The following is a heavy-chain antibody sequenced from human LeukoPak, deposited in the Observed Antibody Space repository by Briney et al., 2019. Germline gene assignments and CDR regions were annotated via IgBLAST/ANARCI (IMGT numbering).Heavy chain of an antibody. D-gene: IGHD3-10*01. Sequence: PGGSLRLSCAASGFTFSSFGMHWVRQAPGKGLEWVSSISSSSSYIYYADSVKGRFTISRDNAKNSLYLQMNSLRAEDTAVYYCARESPKMVRGVRHYYMDVWGKGTTVTISS. CDR2: ISSSSSYI. CDR1: GFTFSSFG. CDR3: ARESPKMVRGVRHYYMDV. V-gene: IGHV3-21*01. J-gene: IGHJ6*03.